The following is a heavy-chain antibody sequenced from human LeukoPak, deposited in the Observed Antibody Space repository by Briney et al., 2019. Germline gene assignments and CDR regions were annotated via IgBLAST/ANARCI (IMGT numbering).Heavy chain of an antibody. Sequence: PLETLCLTRTVSGGSISSSSYYWGWIRQPPGKGLEWIGSIYYSGSTYYHPSIKSGLTISVDTSKNHFSLKLTSVTAADTAVYYCARLGGYSDYEAGYWGQGTTV. D-gene: IGHD4-11*01. V-gene: IGHV4-39*02. CDR3: ARLGGYSDYEAGY. J-gene: IGHJ6*02. CDR2: IYYSGST. CDR1: GGSISSSSYY.